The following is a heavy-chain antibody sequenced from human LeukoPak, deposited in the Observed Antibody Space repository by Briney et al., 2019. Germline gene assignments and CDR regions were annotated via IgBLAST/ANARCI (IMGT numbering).Heavy chain of an antibody. CDR1: GFTFSSYA. D-gene: IGHD1-1*01. V-gene: IGHV3-23*01. CDR3: AKVRGSQLIQVFDS. J-gene: IGHJ4*02. CDR2: INRNGGTT. Sequence: GGSLRLSCAASGFTFSSYAMSWVRQAPGRGLEWVSVINRNGGTTEYSDSVKGRFTISRDNSKNTVYLQMNNLRAEDTAVYYCAKVRGSQLIQVFDSWGQGILVTVSS.